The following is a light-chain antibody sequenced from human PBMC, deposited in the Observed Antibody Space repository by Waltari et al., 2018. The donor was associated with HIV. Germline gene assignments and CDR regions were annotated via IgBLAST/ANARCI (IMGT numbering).Light chain of an antibody. J-gene: IGLJ3*02. CDR3: QVWDSSTEHVV. CDR2: YDS. V-gene: IGLV3-21*04. CDR1: NIEYKS. Sequence: SYVLTQPPSVSLAPGKTANITCGGSNIEYKSVHWYQQKTGRAPKLLIFYDSDRPSGIPTRISGSNSGDAATLTIRRVGPGDEADDFCQVWDSSTEHVVFGGGTKLTVL.